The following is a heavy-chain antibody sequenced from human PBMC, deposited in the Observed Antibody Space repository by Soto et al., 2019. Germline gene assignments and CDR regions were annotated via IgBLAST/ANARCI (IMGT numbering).Heavy chain of an antibody. CDR1: GYNFSTSG. CDR3: ARVGAAPYYYYGMDV. V-gene: IGHV1-18*01. J-gene: IGHJ6*02. CDR2: ISTYNGDT. D-gene: IGHD2-15*01. Sequence: QVQLVQSGAEVRKPGASVKVSCKAPGYNFSTSGMSWLRQAPGQGLEWMGWISTYNGDTNDAPKFQDRVTMTSDTSTSTVYMELRSLRSDDTAVYYCARVGAAPYYYYGMDVWGQGTRVTVSS.